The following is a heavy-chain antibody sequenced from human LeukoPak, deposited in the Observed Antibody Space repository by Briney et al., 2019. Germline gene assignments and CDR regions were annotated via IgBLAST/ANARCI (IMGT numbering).Heavy chain of an antibody. Sequence: SETLSLTCTVSGYSINSGFYWAWIRQPPGKGLEWIGSIYHSGNTYYNPSLKSRVTISVDTSKNQFSLKLSSVTAADTAVYYCARDFSAAFDIRGQGTMVTVSS. CDR1: GYSINSGFY. D-gene: IGHD2/OR15-2a*01. J-gene: IGHJ3*02. CDR3: ARDFSAAFDI. V-gene: IGHV4-38-2*02. CDR2: IYHSGNT.